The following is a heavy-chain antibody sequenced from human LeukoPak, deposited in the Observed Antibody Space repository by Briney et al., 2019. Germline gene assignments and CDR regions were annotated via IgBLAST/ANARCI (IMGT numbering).Heavy chain of an antibody. CDR1: GFTFSSYG. J-gene: IGHJ4*02. D-gene: IGHD2-2*01. CDR2: IRYDGSNK. CDR3: AAPGVPAAAYYFDY. Sequence: GGSLRLSCAASGFTFSSYGMHWVRQAPGKGLEWVAFIRYDGSNKYYADSVKGRFTISRDNSKNTVYLQMNSLRAEDTAVYYCAAPGVPAAAYYFDYWGQGTLVTVSS. V-gene: IGHV3-30*02.